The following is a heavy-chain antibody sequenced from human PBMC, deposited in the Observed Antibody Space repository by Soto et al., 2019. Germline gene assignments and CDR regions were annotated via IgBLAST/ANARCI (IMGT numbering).Heavy chain of an antibody. Sequence: SETLSLTCTVSGYSISSGYYWGWIRQPPGKGLEWIGSIYHSGSTYYNPSLKSRVTISVDTSKNQFSLKLSSVTAADTAVYYCARDFCSSTSCYYFDYWGQGTLVTVSS. CDR2: IYHSGST. J-gene: IGHJ4*02. V-gene: IGHV4-38-2*02. CDR3: ARDFCSSTSCYYFDY. CDR1: GYSISSGYY. D-gene: IGHD2-2*01.